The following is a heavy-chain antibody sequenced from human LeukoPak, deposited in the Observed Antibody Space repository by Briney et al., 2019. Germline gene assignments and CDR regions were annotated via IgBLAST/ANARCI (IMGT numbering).Heavy chain of an antibody. V-gene: IGHV4-34*01. CDR1: GGSFSGYY. CDR3: ARAYYYYYYYMDV. J-gene: IGHJ6*03. CDR2: IYYSGST. Sequence: SETLSLTCAVYGGSFSGYYWSWIRQPPGKGLEWIGSIYYSGSTYYNPSLKSRVTISVDTSKNQFSLKLTSVTAADTGLYYCARAYYYYYYYMDVWGKGPTVTVS.